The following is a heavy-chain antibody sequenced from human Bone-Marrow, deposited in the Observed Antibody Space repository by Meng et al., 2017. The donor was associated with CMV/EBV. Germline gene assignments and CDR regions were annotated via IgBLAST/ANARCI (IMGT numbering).Heavy chain of an antibody. CDR1: GGSVSSGSYY. CDR3: ARDSGATLGY. D-gene: IGHD1-26*01. Sequence: GSLRLSCTVSGGSVSSGSYYWSWIRQPPGKGLEWIGYIYYSGSTNYNPSLKSRVTISVDKSKNQFSLKLSSVTAADTAVYYCARDSGATLGYWGQGTLVTVSS. CDR2: IYYSGST. J-gene: IGHJ4*02. V-gene: IGHV4-61*01.